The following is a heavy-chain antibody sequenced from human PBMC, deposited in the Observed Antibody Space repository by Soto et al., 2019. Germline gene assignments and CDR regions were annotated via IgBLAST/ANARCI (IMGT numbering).Heavy chain of an antibody. CDR2: IYYSGST. Sequence: SETLSLTCTVSGGSISSYYWSWIRQPPGKGLEWIGYIYYSGSTNYNPSLKSRVTISVDTSKNQFSLKLSSVTAADTAVYYCARDTIGLNWFDPWGQGTLVTVSS. V-gene: IGHV4-59*01. J-gene: IGHJ5*02. D-gene: IGHD3-10*01. CDR3: ARDTIGLNWFDP. CDR1: GGSISSYY.